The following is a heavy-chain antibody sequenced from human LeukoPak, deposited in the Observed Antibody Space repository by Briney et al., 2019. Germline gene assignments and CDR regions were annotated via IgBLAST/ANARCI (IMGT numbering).Heavy chain of an antibody. D-gene: IGHD3-3*01. CDR2: LSYDGSNK. CDR1: GFTFSSYA. CDR3: ARAIYDFWTGYPRDAFDI. Sequence: GGSLRLSCAASGFTFSSYALHWVRQAPGKGLEWVAVLSYDGSNKYYADSVKGRFTISRDNSKNTLYLQMNSLRAEDTAVYCCARAIYDFWTGYPRDAFDIWGQGTMVTVSS. V-gene: IGHV3-30-3*01. J-gene: IGHJ3*02.